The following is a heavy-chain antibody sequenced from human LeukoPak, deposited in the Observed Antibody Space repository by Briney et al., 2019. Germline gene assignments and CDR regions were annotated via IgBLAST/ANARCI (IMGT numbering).Heavy chain of an antibody. CDR1: GFTVSSNY. CDR3: ARSNMIDAFDI. Sequence: PGGSLRLSCAASGFTVSSNYMSRVRQAPGKGLEWVSVIYSGGSTNYADSVKGRFTISRDNFKNTLYLQMNSLRAEDTAVYYCARSNMIDAFDIWGQGTMVTVSS. J-gene: IGHJ3*02. CDR2: IYSGGST. V-gene: IGHV3-53*01. D-gene: IGHD3-16*01.